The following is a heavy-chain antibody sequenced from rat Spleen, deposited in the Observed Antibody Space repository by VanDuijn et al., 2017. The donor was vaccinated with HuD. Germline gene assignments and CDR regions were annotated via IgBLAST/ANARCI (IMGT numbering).Heavy chain of an antibody. CDR1: GFTFSDYY. Sequence: EVQLVESDGGLVQPGRSLKLSCAASGFTFSDYYMAWVRQAPTKGLEWVATISYDGSSTYYRDSVKGRFTISRDNAKSTLYLQMDSLRSEDTATYYCARRFYNNYGYWYFDFWGPGTMVTVSS. D-gene: IGHD1-10*01. CDR2: ISYDGSST. V-gene: IGHV5-29*01. CDR3: ARRFYNNYGYWYFDF. J-gene: IGHJ1*01.